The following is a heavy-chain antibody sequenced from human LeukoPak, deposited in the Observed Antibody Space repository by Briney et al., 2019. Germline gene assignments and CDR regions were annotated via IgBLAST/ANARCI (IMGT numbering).Heavy chain of an antibody. Sequence: SETLSLTCAVYSGSFSGCYWSWICQPPGKGLEWIGEINHSGSTNYNPSLKSRVTISVDTSKNQFSLKLSSVTAADTAVYYCARTNKHGGYCSSTSCYGRYYYYGMDVWGQGTTVTVSS. CDR1: SGSFSGCY. CDR3: ARTNKHGGYCSSTSCYGRYYYYGMDV. V-gene: IGHV4-34*01. J-gene: IGHJ6*02. D-gene: IGHD2-2*01. CDR2: INHSGST.